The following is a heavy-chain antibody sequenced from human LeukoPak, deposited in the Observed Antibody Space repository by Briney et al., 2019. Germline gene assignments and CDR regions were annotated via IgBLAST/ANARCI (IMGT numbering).Heavy chain of an antibody. D-gene: IGHD3-3*01. CDR1: GGSISSGSYY. Sequence: PSQTLSLTCTVSGGSISSGSYYWSWIRQPAGKGLEWIGRIYTSGSTNYNPSLKSRVTISVDTSKNQFSLKLSSVTAADTAVYYCAREATIFGVVIRDAFDIWGKGKMVT. J-gene: IGHJ3*02. V-gene: IGHV4-61*02. CDR3: AREATIFGVVIRDAFDI. CDR2: IYTSGST.